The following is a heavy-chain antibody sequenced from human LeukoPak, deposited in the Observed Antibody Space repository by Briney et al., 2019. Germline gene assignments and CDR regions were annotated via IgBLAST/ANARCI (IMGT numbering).Heavy chain of an antibody. CDR1: GGSINSYY. CDR3: ARRKFSRFGESPFEY. J-gene: IGHJ4*02. CDR2: LYYSGST. V-gene: IGHV4-59*08. Sequence: PSDTLSLTCTVSGGSINSYYWSWIRQPSRKGLEGSRYLYYSGSTNFNPSLKSRVTISVDTSKNQFSLKLSSLTAADTAVYYCARRKFSRFGESPFEYWGQGTLVTASS. D-gene: IGHD3-10*01.